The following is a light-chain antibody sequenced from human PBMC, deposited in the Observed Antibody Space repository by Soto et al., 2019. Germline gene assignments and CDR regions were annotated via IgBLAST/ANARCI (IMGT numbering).Light chain of an antibody. CDR1: QSVSSDY. CDR2: GAS. J-gene: IGKJ1*01. Sequence: IVLTQSPGTLSLSPGERATLSCRASQSVSSDYLAWYQQKPGQAPRLLIYGASSRATDFPDRFSGSGSGTDFTLTISSLEPEDFAVYYCHQYGSSPWTFGQGTKVDI. V-gene: IGKV3-20*01. CDR3: HQYGSSPWT.